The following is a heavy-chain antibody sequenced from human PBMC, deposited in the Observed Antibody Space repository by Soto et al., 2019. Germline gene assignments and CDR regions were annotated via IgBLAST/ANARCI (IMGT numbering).Heavy chain of an antibody. CDR3: ARGTVTTSGYYYMDG. CDR1: GGSISSSSYY. Sequence: QLQLQESGPGLVKPSETLSLTCTVSGGSISSSSYYWGWIRQPPGKGLEWIGSIYYSGSTYYNPSLKSRVTISVDTSKHQFSLKLSSVTAADTAVYYCARGTVTTSGYYYMDGWGKGTTVTVSS. CDR2: IYYSGST. D-gene: IGHD4-17*01. V-gene: IGHV4-39*01. J-gene: IGHJ6*03.